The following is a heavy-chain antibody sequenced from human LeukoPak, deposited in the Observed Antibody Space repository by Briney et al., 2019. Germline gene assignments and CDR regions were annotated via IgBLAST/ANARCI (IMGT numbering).Heavy chain of an antibody. CDR1: GGSISSGSYY. Sequence: NSSETLSLTCTVSGGSISSGSYYWSWIRQPAGKGLEWIGRIYTSGSTNYNPSLKSRVTISVDTSKNQFSLKLSSVTAADTAVYYCPRIGIAAAGTISYYYYMDVWGKGTTVTVSS. D-gene: IGHD6-13*01. J-gene: IGHJ6*03. V-gene: IGHV4-61*02. CDR2: IYTSGST. CDR3: PRIGIAAAGTISYYYYMDV.